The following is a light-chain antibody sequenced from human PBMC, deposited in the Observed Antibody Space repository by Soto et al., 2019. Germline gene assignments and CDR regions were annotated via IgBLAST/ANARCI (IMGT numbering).Light chain of an antibody. Sequence: QSVLTQPASVSGSPGQSITISCTGTSSDVGGYNYVSWYQQHPGKAPKLMIYEVSNRPSRVSNRFSGSKSGNTASLTISGLQAEDEADYYCSSYTSNSTLVFGGGTKVTVL. CDR3: SSYTSNSTLV. CDR1: SSDVGGYNY. V-gene: IGLV2-14*01. J-gene: IGLJ3*02. CDR2: EVS.